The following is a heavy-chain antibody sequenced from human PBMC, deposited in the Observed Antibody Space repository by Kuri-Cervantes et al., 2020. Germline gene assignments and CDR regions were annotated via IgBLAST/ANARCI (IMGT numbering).Heavy chain of an antibody. J-gene: IGHJ4*02. D-gene: IGHD3-16*02. CDR3: ARFGHTFGGVIVMAFDY. CDR2: INPSGGST. CDR1: GGTFSSYA. V-gene: IGHV1-46*01. Sequence: ASVKVSCKASGGTFSSYAISWVRQAPGQGLEWMGIINPSGGSTSYAQKFQGRVTMTTDTSTSTAYMELRSLRSDDTAVYYCARFGHTFGGVIVMAFDYWGQGTLVTVSS.